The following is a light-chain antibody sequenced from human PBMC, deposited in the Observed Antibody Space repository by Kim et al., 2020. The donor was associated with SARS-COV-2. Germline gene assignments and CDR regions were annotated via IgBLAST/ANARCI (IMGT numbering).Light chain of an antibody. Sequence: EIVMTQSPATLSVSPGESATLSCRASQSVYSNVAWYQQKPGQTPRLLMYVASTRATDIPATFSGSGSGTEFTLTINSLQSEDFAVYYCQQYNNWPLTFGPGTKVDIK. V-gene: IGKV3-15*01. CDR1: QSVYSN. J-gene: IGKJ3*01. CDR2: VAS. CDR3: QQYNNWPLT.